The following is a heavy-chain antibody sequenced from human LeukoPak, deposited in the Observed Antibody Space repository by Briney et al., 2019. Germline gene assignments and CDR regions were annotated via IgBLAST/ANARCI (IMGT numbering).Heavy chain of an antibody. V-gene: IGHV4-59*01. D-gene: IGHD6-6*01. CDR3: MREVAARAFDI. CDR1: GGSISSYY. J-gene: IGHJ3*02. Sequence: SETLSLTCTVSGGSISSYYWSWIRQPPGKGLEWIGYIYYSGGITNYNPSLKSRVTISVDTSKNQFSLKLSSVTAADTAVYYCMREVAARAFDIWGQGTMVTVSS. CDR2: IYYSGGIT.